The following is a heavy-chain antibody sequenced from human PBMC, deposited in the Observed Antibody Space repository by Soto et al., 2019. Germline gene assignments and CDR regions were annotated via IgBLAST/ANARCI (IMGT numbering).Heavy chain of an antibody. J-gene: IGHJ4*02. CDR2: ISSSSSTI. D-gene: IGHD6-13*01. CDR1: GFTFSSYS. CDR3: ASDDSSSWSHAIDY. V-gene: IGHV3-48*01. Sequence: VQLVESGGGLVQPGGSLRLSCAASGFTFSSYSMNWVRQAPGKGLEWVSYISSSSSTIYYADSVKGRFTXXRXNXXNSLYLQMNSLRAEDTAVYYCASDDSSSWSHAIDYWGQGTLVTVSS.